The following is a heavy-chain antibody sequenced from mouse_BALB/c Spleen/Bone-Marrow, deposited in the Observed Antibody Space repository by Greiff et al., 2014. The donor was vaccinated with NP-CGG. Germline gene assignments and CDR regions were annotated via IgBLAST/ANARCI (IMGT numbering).Heavy chain of an antibody. J-gene: IGHJ3*01. V-gene: IGHV1-82*01. CDR2: IYPGDGDT. Sequence: VKLMESVPELVKPGASVKISCKASGYAFSSSWMNWVKQRPGQGLEWIGRIYPGDGDTNYNGKFKGKATLTADKSSSTAYMQLSSLTSVDSAVYFCASGSSSFAYWGQGTLVTASA. D-gene: IGHD1-1*01. CDR1: GYAFSSSW. CDR3: ASGSSSFAY.